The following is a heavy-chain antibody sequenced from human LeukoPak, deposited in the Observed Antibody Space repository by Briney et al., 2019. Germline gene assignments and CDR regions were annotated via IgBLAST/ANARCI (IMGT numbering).Heavy chain of an antibody. CDR2: IYYSGST. D-gene: IGHD2-2*01. CDR1: GGSFSGYY. J-gene: IGHJ4*02. Sequence: SETLSLTCAVYGGSFSGYYWSWIRQPPGKGLEWIGYIYYSGSTNYNPSLKSRVTISVDTSKNQFSLKLSSVTAADTAVYYCAREGGCSSTSCYPDYWGQGTLVTVSS. V-gene: IGHV4-59*01. CDR3: AREGGCSSTSCYPDY.